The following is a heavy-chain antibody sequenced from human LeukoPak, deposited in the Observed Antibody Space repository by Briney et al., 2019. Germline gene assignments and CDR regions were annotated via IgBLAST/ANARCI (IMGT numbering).Heavy chain of an antibody. Sequence: SQTLSLTCTVSGVSISDSSYYWSWIRQPPGKGLEWIGYIYHSGSTYYNPSLKSRVTISVDRSKNQFSLKLSSVTAADTAVYYCARDGYDDYSNRYNDYWGQGTLVTVSS. CDR1: GVSISDSSYY. V-gene: IGHV4-30-2*01. CDR3: ARDGYDDYSNRYNDY. J-gene: IGHJ4*02. D-gene: IGHD4-11*01. CDR2: IYHSGST.